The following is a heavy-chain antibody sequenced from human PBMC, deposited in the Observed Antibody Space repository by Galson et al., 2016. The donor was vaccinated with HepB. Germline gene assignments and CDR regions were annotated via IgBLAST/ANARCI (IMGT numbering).Heavy chain of an antibody. CDR1: GFTFSIHD. CDR2: IETAGDT. V-gene: IGHV3-13*01. CDR3: ARGKSLLTMPWNYGLDV. D-gene: IGHD4/OR15-4a*01. J-gene: IGHJ6*04. Sequence: SLRLSCAASGFTFSIHDMHWVRQAPGKGLEWVSAIETAGDTYYADSVKGRFTISRENAKNSLYLQMNSLRAGDTAVYYCARGKSLLTMPWNYGLDVWGKGTTVRVSS.